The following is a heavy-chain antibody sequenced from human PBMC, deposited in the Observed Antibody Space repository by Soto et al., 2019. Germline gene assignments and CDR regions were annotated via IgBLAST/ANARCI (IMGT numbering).Heavy chain of an antibody. J-gene: IGHJ4*02. CDR1: GFTVSSYA. D-gene: IGHD2-15*01. CDR2: ISGSGGST. V-gene: IGHV3-23*01. Sequence: GGSLRLSCAASGFTVSSYAMSWVRQAPGKGLEWVSAISGSGGSTYYADSVKGRFTISRDNSKNTLYLQMNSLRAEDTAVYYCAKATYCSGGSCYSDYWGQGTLVTVSS. CDR3: AKATYCSGGSCYSDY.